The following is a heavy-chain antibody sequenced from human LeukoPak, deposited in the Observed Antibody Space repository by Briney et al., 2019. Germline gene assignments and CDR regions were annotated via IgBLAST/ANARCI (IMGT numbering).Heavy chain of an antibody. CDR3: ARGLSLSGYDHMFDY. V-gene: IGHV3-11*01. Sequence: PGGSLRLSCAASGFTFSDYYMSWIRQAPGKGLEWVSYISSSGSTIYYADSVKGRFTISRDNAKNSLYLQMNSLRAEDTALYYCARGLSLSGYDHMFDYWGQGTLVTVSS. J-gene: IGHJ4*02. CDR1: GFTFSDYY. D-gene: IGHD5-12*01. CDR2: ISSSGSTI.